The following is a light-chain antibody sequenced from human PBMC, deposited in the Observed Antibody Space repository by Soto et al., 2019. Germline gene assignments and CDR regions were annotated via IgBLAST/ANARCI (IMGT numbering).Light chain of an antibody. CDR3: QQYEKWPPSIT. J-gene: IGKJ5*01. CDR1: QPVNNN. CDR2: GAS. Sequence: IVMTQSPATLSVSPGDRVTLSCRSSQPVNNNLAWYQHKPGQAPRLLIYGASTRATGISARFSGGGSGTEFTLTISSLQSEDFALYFCQQYEKWPPSITFGQGTRLEIK. V-gene: IGKV3-15*01.